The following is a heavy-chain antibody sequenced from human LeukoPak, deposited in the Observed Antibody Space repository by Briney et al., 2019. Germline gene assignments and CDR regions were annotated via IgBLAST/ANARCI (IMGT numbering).Heavy chain of an antibody. CDR1: GFTYSAYA. D-gene: IGHD4-11*01. V-gene: IGHV3-23*01. CDR2: ISGSGGST. J-gene: IGHJ4*02. CDR3: AKKTAFYSNYVGDY. Sequence: PGGSLRLSCAASGFTYSAYAMSWVRQAPGKGLEWVSAISGSGGSTYYADSVKGRFTISRDNSKNTLYLQMNSLRAEDTAVYYCAKKTAFYSNYVGDYWGQGTLVTVSS.